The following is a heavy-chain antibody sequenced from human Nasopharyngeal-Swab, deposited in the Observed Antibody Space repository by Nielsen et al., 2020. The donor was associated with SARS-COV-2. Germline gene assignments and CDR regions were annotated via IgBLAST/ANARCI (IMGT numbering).Heavy chain of an antibody. CDR2: ISYDGSNK. D-gene: IGHD6-13*01. Sequence: GGSLRLSCAASGFTFSSYGMHWVRQAPGKGLEWVAVISYDGSNKYYADSVKGRFTISRDNSKNTLYLQMNSLRVEDTAVYYCAKEDASKQLAEDWGQGTLVTVSS. CDR1: GFTFSSYG. V-gene: IGHV3-30*18. J-gene: IGHJ4*02. CDR3: AKEDASKQLAED.